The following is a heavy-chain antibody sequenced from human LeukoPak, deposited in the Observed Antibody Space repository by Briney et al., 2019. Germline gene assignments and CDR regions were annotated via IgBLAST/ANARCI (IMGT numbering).Heavy chain of an antibody. D-gene: IGHD3-22*01. CDR2: LYTNGTV. CDR1: GASITRYY. Sequence: SETLSLTCSVSGASITRYYWTWIRQPVGKGLEWFGRLYTNGTVNYNPSLRSRVTMSRDTSRNQFSLKLTSVTAADTAVYYCAGLLGSSGYAGDWYFDLWGPGALVTVSS. CDR3: AGLLGSSGYAGDWYFDL. J-gene: IGHJ2*01. V-gene: IGHV4-4*07.